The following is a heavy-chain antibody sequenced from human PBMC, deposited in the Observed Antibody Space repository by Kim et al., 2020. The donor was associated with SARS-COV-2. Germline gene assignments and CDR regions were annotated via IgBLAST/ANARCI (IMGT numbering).Heavy chain of an antibody. CDR3: AKAAPMTTVTTGIELFDY. V-gene: IGHV3-43*02. J-gene: IGHJ4*02. D-gene: IGHD4-17*01. Sequence: GGSLRLSCAASGFTFDDYAMHWVRQAPGKGLEWVSLISGDGGSTYYADSVKGRFTISRDNSKNSLYLQMNSLRTEDTALYYCAKAAPMTTVTTGIELFDYWGQGTLVTVSS. CDR1: GFTFDDYA. CDR2: ISGDGGST.